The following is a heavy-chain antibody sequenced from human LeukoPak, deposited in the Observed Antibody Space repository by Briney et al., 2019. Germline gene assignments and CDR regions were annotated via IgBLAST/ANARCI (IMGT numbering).Heavy chain of an antibody. Sequence: RGIGLEWVSLIFSNGDTHYADSVKGRFTISRDTSKNTVSLQMNSLRVEDTAMYYCTRDQMNYWGQGTLVTVSS. D-gene: IGHD5-24*01. V-gene: IGHV3-53*01. CDR2: IFSNGDT. J-gene: IGHJ4*02. CDR3: TRDQMNY.